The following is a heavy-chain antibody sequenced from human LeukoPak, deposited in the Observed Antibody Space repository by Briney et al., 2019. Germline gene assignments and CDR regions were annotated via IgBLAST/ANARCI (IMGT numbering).Heavy chain of an antibody. CDR3: ARGLTVVVPAAIPVDYYYYYMDV. J-gene: IGHJ6*03. CDR1: GYTFTSYG. Sequence: ASVKVSCKASGYTFTSYGISWVRQAPGQGLEWMGWISAYNGNTNYAQKLQGRVTMTTDTSTSTAYMELRSLRPDDTAVYYCARGLTVVVPAAIPVDYYYYYMDVWGKGTTVTVSS. V-gene: IGHV1-18*01. CDR2: ISAYNGNT. D-gene: IGHD2-2*02.